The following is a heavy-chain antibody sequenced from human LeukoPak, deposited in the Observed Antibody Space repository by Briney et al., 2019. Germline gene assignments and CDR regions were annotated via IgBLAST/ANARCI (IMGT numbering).Heavy chain of an antibody. Sequence: GGSLRLSCAASGCTFISYSMNWVCQAPGKGLEWVSTISGGGGSTYYADSVQGRFTISRDNSKNTLYLQVNSLRAEDTAVYYCAKGGKWDVTPFDYWGQGTLVTVSS. CDR3: AKGGKWDVTPFDY. CDR2: ISGGGGST. J-gene: IGHJ4*02. V-gene: IGHV3-23*01. D-gene: IGHD1-26*01. CDR1: GCTFISYS.